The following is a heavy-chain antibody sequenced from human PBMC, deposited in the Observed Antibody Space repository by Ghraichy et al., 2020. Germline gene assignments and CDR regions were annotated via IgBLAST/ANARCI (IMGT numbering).Heavy chain of an antibody. Sequence: GGSLRLSCAASGFTFSSYGMHWVRQAPGKGLEWVAFIRYDGSNKYYADSVKGRFTISRDSSKNTLYLQMNSLRAEDTAVYYCAKEGGRSYDFWSGYYSYYYMDVWVKGTTVTVSS. CDR2: IRYDGSNK. CDR3: AKEGGRSYDFWSGYYSYYYMDV. D-gene: IGHD3-3*01. CDR1: GFTFSSYG. J-gene: IGHJ6*03. V-gene: IGHV3-30*02.